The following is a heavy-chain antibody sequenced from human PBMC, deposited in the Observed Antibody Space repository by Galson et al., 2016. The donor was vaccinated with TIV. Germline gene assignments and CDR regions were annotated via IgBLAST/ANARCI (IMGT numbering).Heavy chain of an antibody. J-gene: IGHJ2*01. CDR1: GFSLTTTGMC. D-gene: IGHD4-17*01. CDR3: ARTPYGDSFGWYFDL. Sequence: PALVKPTQTLTLTCTFSGFSLTTTGMCVSWIRQAPGKGLEWLARIDWDDDKYYSISLKSRLTVPKDTSKNQVVLTMTDMDPVDTATYYCARTPYGDSFGWYFDLWGRGTLVTVSS. V-gene: IGHV2-70*11. CDR2: IDWDDDK.